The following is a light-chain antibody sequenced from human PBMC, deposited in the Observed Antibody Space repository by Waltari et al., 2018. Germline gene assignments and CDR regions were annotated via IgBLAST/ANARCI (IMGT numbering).Light chain of an antibody. V-gene: IGKV1-5*03. CDR3: QQYNNYRT. CDR1: QSISNS. CDR2: KAY. Sequence: DVQMSLFPFPLSLSVGLRVPIPCRANQSISNSLAWYQQKQGKAPNLLIYKAYSLESGVPARFSDSGSGTEFTLTISSLQPDDFATYYWQQYNNYRTFGQGTKVEIK. J-gene: IGKJ1*01.